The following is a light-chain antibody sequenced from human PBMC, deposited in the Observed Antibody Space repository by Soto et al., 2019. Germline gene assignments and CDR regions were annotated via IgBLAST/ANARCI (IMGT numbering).Light chain of an antibody. CDR1: SSNIGAGYD. CDR3: QSYDSSLSGHVV. J-gene: IGLJ2*01. CDR2: GNS. V-gene: IGLV1-40*01. Sequence: QSVLTQPPSVYGAPGQRVTISCTGSSSNIGAGYDVHWYQQLPGTAPKLLIYGNSNRPSGVPDRFSGSKSGTSASLAITGLHAEDDADYYCQSYDSSLSGHVVFGGGTKVTVL.